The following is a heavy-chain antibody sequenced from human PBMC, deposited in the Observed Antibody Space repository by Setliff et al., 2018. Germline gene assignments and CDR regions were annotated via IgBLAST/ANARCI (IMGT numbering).Heavy chain of an antibody. CDR3: ARGNPAERYEY. J-gene: IGHJ1*01. D-gene: IGHD5-12*01. Sequence: ASVKVSCKTSGYTFISYGLSWMRQAPGQGLEWMGWISLYDGHTNYAQNFQGRLTVTTDTSTSTAYMELSSLRFDDTAVYYCARGNPAERYEYLGQGTLVTVSS. CDR2: ISLYDGHT. CDR1: GYTFISYG. V-gene: IGHV1-18*01.